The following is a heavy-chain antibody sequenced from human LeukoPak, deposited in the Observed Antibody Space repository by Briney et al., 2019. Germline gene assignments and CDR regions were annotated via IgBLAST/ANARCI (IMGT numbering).Heavy chain of an antibody. CDR1: GFTFSSYW. D-gene: IGHD3-22*01. V-gene: IGHV3-74*01. J-gene: IGHJ4*02. CDR2: INSDGSST. CDR3: AMGPYYYDSSGYYY. Sequence: GGSLRLSCAASGFTFSSYWMHWVRQAPGKGLVWVSRINSDGSSTSYADSVKGRFTISRDNAKNTPYLQMNSLRAEDTAVYYCAMGPYYYDSSGYYYWGQGTLVTISS.